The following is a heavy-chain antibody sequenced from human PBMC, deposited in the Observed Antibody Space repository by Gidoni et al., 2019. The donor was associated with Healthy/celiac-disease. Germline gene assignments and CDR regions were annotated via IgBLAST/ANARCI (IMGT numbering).Heavy chain of an antibody. CDR3: ASSAEYGGNLFDY. CDR1: GFTFSSYA. D-gene: IGHD2-15*01. Sequence: QVQLVESGGGVVQPGRALRLPCDASGFTFSSYAMHWVRQAHGKGLEWVAVISYDGSHKYYADSVKGRFTISRDNSKNTLYLQVNSLRAEDTAVYYCASSAEYGGNLFDYWGQGTLVTVSS. J-gene: IGHJ4*02. V-gene: IGHV3-30*04. CDR2: ISYDGSHK.